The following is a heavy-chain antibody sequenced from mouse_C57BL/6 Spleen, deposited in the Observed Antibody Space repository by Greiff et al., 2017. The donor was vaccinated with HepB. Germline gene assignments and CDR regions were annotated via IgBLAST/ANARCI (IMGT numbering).Heavy chain of an antibody. V-gene: IGHV1-80*01. D-gene: IGHD1-1*01. J-gene: IGHJ2*01. CDR2: IYPGDGDT. CDR3: ARKGLTTVLDY. CDR1: GYAFSSYW. Sequence: QVQLQQSGAELVKPGASVKISCKASGYAFSSYWMNWVKQRPGKGLEWIGQIYPGDGDTNYNGKFKGKATLTADKSSSTAYMQLSSLTSEDSAVYFCARKGLTTVLDYWGQGTTLTVSS.